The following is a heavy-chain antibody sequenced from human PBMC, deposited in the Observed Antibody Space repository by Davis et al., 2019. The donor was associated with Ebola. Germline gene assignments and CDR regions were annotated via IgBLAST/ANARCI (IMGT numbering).Heavy chain of an antibody. CDR2: IIPILGIA. V-gene: IGHV1-69*02. Sequence: SVKVSCKASGGTFSSYTISWVRQAPGQGLEWMGRIIPILGIANYAQKLQGRVTMTTDTSTSTAYVELSRLRSDDTAVYYCAASLIVVVAALDYWGQGTLVTVSS. J-gene: IGHJ4*02. CDR1: GGTFSSYT. CDR3: AASLIVVVAALDY. D-gene: IGHD2-15*01.